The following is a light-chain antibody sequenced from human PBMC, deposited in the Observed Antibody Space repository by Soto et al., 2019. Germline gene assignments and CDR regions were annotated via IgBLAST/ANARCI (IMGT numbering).Light chain of an antibody. Sequence: AIRLTQSPSSFSASTGDRVTITCRASQGISSYLAWSQQKPGKAPTLLIYAASTLQSGVPSRFSARGSGTDFTLTISCLQSEDFATYYCQQYYSYPSITFGQGTRLESK. CDR3: QQYYSYPSIT. J-gene: IGKJ5*01. CDR1: QGISSY. CDR2: AAS. V-gene: IGKV1-8*01.